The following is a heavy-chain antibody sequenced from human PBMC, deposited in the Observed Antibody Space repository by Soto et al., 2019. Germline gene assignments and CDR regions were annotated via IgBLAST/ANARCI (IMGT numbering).Heavy chain of an antibody. CDR1: GDSVSSNSAA. J-gene: IGHJ6*02. CDR3: AREDLGYCSSTSCSNYYYYGMDV. D-gene: IGHD2-2*01. V-gene: IGHV6-1*01. CDR2: TYYRSKWYN. Sequence: SQTLSLTCAISGDSVSSNSAAWNWIRQSPSRGLEWLGRTYYRSKWYNDYAVSVKSRITINPDTSKNQFSLQLNSVTPEDTAVYYCAREDLGYCSSTSCSNYYYYGMDVWGQGTTVTVSS.